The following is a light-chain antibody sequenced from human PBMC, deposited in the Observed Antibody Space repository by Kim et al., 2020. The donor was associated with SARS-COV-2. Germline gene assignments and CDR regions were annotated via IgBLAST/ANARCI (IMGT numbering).Light chain of an antibody. CDR3: QAWDSSTDWV. Sequence: SYELTQPPSVSVSPGQTASITCSGDKLGDKYACWYQQKPGQSPVLVIYQDSKRPSGIPERFSGSNSGNTATLTISGTQAMDEADYYCQAWDSSTDWVLGGGPRLT. CDR1: KLGDKY. J-gene: IGLJ3*02. V-gene: IGLV3-1*01. CDR2: QDS.